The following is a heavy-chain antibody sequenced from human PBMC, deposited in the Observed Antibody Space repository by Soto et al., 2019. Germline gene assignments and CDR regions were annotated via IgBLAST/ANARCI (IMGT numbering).Heavy chain of an antibody. CDR1: GGTFSSYA. V-gene: IGHV1-69*01. CDR3: ARGSHDYSVKADAFDI. J-gene: IGHJ3*02. CDR2: IIPIFGTA. D-gene: IGHD2-21*01. Sequence: QVQLVQSGAEVKKPGSSVKVSCKASGGTFSSYAISWVRQAPGQGLEWMGGIIPIFGTANYAQKFQVRVTITADESTSTAYMELSSLRSEDTAVYYCARGSHDYSVKADAFDIWGQGTMVTVSS.